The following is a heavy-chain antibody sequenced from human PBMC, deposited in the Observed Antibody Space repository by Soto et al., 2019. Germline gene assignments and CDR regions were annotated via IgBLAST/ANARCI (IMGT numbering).Heavy chain of an antibody. CDR1: GYTFTSYA. Sequence: QVQLVQSGAEVKKPGASVKVSCKASGYTFTSYAMHWVRQAPGQRLEWMGWINAGNGNTKYSQKSQGRVTITRDTSASTAYMELSILRSKDTAVYYCARGPGGPDGPGDYWGQGTLVTVSS. CDR2: INAGNGNT. D-gene: IGHD2-15*01. V-gene: IGHV1-3*01. CDR3: ARGPGGPDGPGDY. J-gene: IGHJ4*02.